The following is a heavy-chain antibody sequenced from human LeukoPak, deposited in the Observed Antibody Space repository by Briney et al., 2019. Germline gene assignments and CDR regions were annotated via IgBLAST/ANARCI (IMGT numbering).Heavy chain of an antibody. V-gene: IGHV4-59*01. CDR1: GGSISSYY. Sequence: SQTLSLTRTLSGGSISSYYWSWLRQPPGNGQEWIGYIYYSGTTNYNPPLTSRVTISVDTSKNQFSLKLSSVTAADTAVYYCARGAALDCGGRGTLVTVSS. J-gene: IGHJ4*02. CDR3: ARGAALDC. CDR2: IYYSGTT. D-gene: IGHD6-6*01.